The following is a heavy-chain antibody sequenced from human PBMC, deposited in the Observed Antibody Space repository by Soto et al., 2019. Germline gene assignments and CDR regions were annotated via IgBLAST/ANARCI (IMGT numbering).Heavy chain of an antibody. V-gene: IGHV1-69*06. D-gene: IGHD3-22*01. CDR1: GGTFSSYA. CDR2: TFPIVGTA. Sequence: QVQLVQSGAEVKKPGSSVKVSCKASGGTFSSYAISWVRQAPGQGREWMGGTFPIVGTANYAQKFQGRVTISADNPTSTVYMELSSRRSEDTAVSYCATVDIITLIVGMDVWGQGTTVTV. CDR3: ATVDIITLIVGMDV. J-gene: IGHJ6*02.